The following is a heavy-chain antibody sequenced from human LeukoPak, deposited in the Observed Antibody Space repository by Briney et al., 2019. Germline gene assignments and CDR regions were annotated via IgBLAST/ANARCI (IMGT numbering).Heavy chain of an antibody. J-gene: IGHJ6*03. D-gene: IGHD5-18*01. V-gene: IGHV4-34*08. CDR2: INHSGST. CDR3: ARGYSYGYWGYYYMDV. Sequence: SETLSLTCAVYGGTFSGYYWSWIRQPPGKGLEWIGEINHSGSTNYNPSLKSRVTISVDTSKNQFSLKLSSVTAADTAVYYCARGYSYGYWGYYYMDVWGKGTTVTISS. CDR1: GGTFSGYY.